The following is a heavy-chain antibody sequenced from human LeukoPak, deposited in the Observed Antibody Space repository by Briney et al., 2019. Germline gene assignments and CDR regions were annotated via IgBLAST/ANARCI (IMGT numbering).Heavy chain of an antibody. Sequence: GGSLRLSCAASGFTFSSYAMSWVRQAPGKGLEWVSAISGSGGSTYYADSVKGRFTISRDNSKNTLYLQMNSLRAEDTAVYYCAKDFVLLWFGEFDFDYRGQGTLVTVSS. J-gene: IGHJ4*02. CDR2: ISGSGGST. CDR1: GFTFSSYA. D-gene: IGHD3-10*01. CDR3: AKDFVLLWFGEFDFDY. V-gene: IGHV3-23*01.